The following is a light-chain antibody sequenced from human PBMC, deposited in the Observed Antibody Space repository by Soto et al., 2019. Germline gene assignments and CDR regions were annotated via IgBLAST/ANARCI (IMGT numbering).Light chain of an antibody. J-gene: IGLJ3*02. V-gene: IGLV1-47*01. Sequence: QPVLTQPPSASATPGQRVSISCSGSNSNIGTTSVYWFQQLPGTAPKLLIYMNNQRPSGVPGRFSGSKSGTSASLAISGLRSEDEADYYCAAWDDSLSGWVFGGGTKLTVL. CDR2: MNN. CDR3: AAWDDSLSGWV. CDR1: NSNIGTTS.